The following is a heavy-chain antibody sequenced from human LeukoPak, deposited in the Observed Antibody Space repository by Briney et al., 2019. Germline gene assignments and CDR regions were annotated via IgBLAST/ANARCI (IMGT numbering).Heavy chain of an antibody. CDR3: AREELSGYDRDDAFDI. V-gene: IGHV3-7*01. CDR1: GFTFSSYW. J-gene: IGHJ3*02. CDR2: IKQDGSEK. D-gene: IGHD5-12*01. Sequence: GGSLRLSGAATGFTFSSYWMSWVRQAAGKGLEWVANIKQDGSEKYYVDSVTGRFTISRDNAKNSLYLQMNSLRAEDTAVYYCAREELSGYDRDDAFDIWGQGTMVTVSS.